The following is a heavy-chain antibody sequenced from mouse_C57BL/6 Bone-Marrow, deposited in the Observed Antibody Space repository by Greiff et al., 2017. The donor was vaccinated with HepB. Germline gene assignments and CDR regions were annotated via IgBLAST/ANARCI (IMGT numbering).Heavy chain of an antibody. CDR2: IFPGSGST. J-gene: IGHJ3*01. CDR3: ARSGVYYYGSSSAWFAY. V-gene: IGHV1-75*01. D-gene: IGHD1-1*01. CDR1: GYTFTDYY. Sequence: VQLQQSGPELVKPGASVKISCKASGYTFTDYYINWVKQRPGQGLEWIGWIFPGSGSTYYNEKFKGKAPLTVDKSSSTAYMLLSSLTSEDSAVYFCARSGVYYYGSSSAWFAYWGQGTLVTVSA.